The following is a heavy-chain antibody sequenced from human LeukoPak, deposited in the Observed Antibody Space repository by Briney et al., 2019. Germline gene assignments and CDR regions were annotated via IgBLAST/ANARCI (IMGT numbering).Heavy chain of an antibody. V-gene: IGHV4-4*07. CDR3: ARHRYYYDSSRYRFDY. J-gene: IGHJ4*02. CDR2: IYTSGST. D-gene: IGHD3-22*01. Sequence: KPSETLSLTCSVSGGSISSYYWSWIRQPAGKGLEWIGRIYTSGSTNYNPSLKSRVTMSVDTSKNQFSLKLSSVTAADTAVYYCARHRYYYDSSRYRFDYWGRGTLVTVSS. CDR1: GGSISSYY.